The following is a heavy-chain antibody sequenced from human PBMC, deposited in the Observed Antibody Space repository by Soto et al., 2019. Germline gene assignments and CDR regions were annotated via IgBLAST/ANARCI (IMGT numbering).Heavy chain of an antibody. D-gene: IGHD5-18*01. CDR2: IYPGDSDT. J-gene: IGHJ6*02. CDR1: GYSFTSYW. V-gene: IGHV5-51*01. CDR3: ASRGYSPPGHHDYYYYGMDV. Sequence: PGESLKISCKGSGYSFTSYWIGWVRQMPGKGLEWMGIIYPGDSDTRYSPSFQGQVTISADKSISTAYLQWSSLKASDTAMYYCASRGYSPPGHHDYYYYGMDVWGQGTTVTVSS.